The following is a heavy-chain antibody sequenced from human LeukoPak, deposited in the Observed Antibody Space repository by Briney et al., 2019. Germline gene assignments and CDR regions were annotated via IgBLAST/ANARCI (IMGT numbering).Heavy chain of an antibody. Sequence: ASVKVSCKASGYTFTSYYMHWVRQAPGQGLEWMGIINPSGGSTSYAQKFQGRVTMTRDTSTSTVYMELSSLSSEDTAVYYCARVPRRFGEFSHFDYWGQGTLVTVSS. CDR2: INPSGGST. CDR3: ARVPRRFGEFSHFDY. CDR1: GYTFTSYY. V-gene: IGHV1-46*01. D-gene: IGHD3-10*01. J-gene: IGHJ4*02.